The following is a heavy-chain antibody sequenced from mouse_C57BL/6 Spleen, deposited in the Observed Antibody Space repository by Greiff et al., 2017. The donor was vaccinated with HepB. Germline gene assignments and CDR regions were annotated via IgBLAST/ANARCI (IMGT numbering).Heavy chain of an antibody. CDR2: ISSGSSTN. J-gene: IGHJ3*01. D-gene: IGHD3-1*01. CDR1: GFTFSDYG. Sequence: EVQLVESGGGLVKLGVSLKLSCAASGFTFSDYGMYWVRQAPGKGLEWVAYISSGSSTNYYADTVKGRFTISRDNAKNTLFLQMTSLRSEDTAMYYCARPGAFAYWGRGTLVTVSA. V-gene: IGHV5-17*01. CDR3: ARPGAFAY.